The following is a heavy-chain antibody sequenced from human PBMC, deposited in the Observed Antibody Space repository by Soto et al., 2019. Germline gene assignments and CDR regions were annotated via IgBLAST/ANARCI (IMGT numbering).Heavy chain of an antibody. CDR3: AKESSHYHFWSGYPYYYYGMDV. CDR1: GFTFSSYG. CDR2: ISYDGSNK. D-gene: IGHD3-3*01. V-gene: IGHV3-30*18. J-gene: IGHJ6*02. Sequence: GGSLRLSCAASGFTFSSYGMHWVRQAPGKGLEWVAVISYDGSNKYYADSVKGRFTISRDNSKNTLYLQMNSLRAEDTAVYYCAKESSHYHFWSGYPYYYYGMDVWGQGTTVTVSS.